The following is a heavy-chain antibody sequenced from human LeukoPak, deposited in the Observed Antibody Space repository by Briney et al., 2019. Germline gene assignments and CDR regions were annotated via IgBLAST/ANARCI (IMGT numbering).Heavy chain of an antibody. CDR1: GYTFTSYG. Sequence: APVKVSCKASGYTFTSYGISWVRQAPGQGLEWRGWISAYNGNTNYAQKLQGRVTMTTDTSTSTAHLELRSLRAEDTAVYYCARFGGFVSSWGFDYWGQGTLVTVSS. D-gene: IGHD2-2*01. V-gene: IGHV1-18*01. CDR2: ISAYNGNT. J-gene: IGHJ4*02. CDR3: ARFGGFVSSWGFDY.